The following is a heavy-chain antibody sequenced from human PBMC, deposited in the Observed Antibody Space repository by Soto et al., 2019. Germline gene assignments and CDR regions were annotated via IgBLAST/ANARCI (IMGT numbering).Heavy chain of an antibody. V-gene: IGHV3-23*01. D-gene: IGHD3-22*01. CDR3: ARRQTYYYDSSGPTPGYYFDY. CDR2: ISGSGGST. J-gene: IGHJ4*02. Sequence: EVQLLESGGGLVQPGGSLRLSCAASGFTFSSYAMSWVRQAPGKGLEWVSAISGSGGSTYYADSVKGRFTISRDNSNNTLYLQMNSLRAEDTAVYYCARRQTYYYDSSGPTPGYYFDYWGQGTLVTVSS. CDR1: GFTFSSYA.